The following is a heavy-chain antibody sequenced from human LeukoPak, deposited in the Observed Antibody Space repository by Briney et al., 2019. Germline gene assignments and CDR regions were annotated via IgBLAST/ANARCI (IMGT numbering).Heavy chain of an antibody. CDR1: GFTFSSYS. J-gene: IGHJ3*02. D-gene: IGHD2-2*01. CDR2: ISHDGSNK. CDR3: AKLVKGALDI. Sequence: GGSLRLSCAASGFTFSSYSMNWVRQAPGKGLEWVALISHDGSNKYYADSVKGRFTISRDNSKNTLYLQMNSLRAEDTAVYYCAKLVKGALDIWGQGTMVTVSS. V-gene: IGHV3-30*18.